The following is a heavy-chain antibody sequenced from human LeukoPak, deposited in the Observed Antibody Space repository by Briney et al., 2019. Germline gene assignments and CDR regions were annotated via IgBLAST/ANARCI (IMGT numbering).Heavy chain of an antibody. CDR3: ARDPDILTGIAFDV. CDR2: INQRGSQK. D-gene: IGHD3-9*01. CDR1: GSTFSRNW. Sequence: GGSLRLSCAASGSTFSRNWMSWVRQAPGKGLEWVANINQRGSQKYYVDSVKGRFTISRDNAGNSLYLQMNSLRAEDTAVYYCARDPDILTGIAFDVWGQGTMVTVSS. J-gene: IGHJ3*01. V-gene: IGHV3-7*05.